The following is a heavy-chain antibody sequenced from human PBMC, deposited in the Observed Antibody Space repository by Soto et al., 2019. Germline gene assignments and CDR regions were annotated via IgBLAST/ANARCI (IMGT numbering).Heavy chain of an antibody. D-gene: IGHD2-2*01. V-gene: IGHV1-18*01. J-gene: IGHJ5*02. Sequence: SVKVSCKTSGYTFSNYGITWVRQAPGQPLEWLGWISLYSDGTNYAQKFQGRVSMTTDTSTTTAYMELRSLRSDDTAVYYCARVVPGAEAWFGPWGQGTLVTVSS. CDR3: ARVVPGAEAWFGP. CDR2: ISLYSDGT. CDR1: GYTFSNYG.